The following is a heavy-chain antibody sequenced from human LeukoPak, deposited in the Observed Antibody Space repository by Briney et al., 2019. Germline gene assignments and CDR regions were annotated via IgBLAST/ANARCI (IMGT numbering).Heavy chain of an antibody. D-gene: IGHD2-15*01. J-gene: IGHJ6*02. Sequence: GGSLRLSCAASGFTFSSDEMNWVRQAPGKGLEWISKISGSGGTIYYADSVKGRFTISRDNGKNSLYLQMNSLRAEDTAIYYCARSTPSTPRWYYGMDVWGQGTTVTVSS. CDR3: ARSTPSTPRWYYGMDV. CDR1: GFTFSSDE. CDR2: ISGSGGTI. V-gene: IGHV3-48*03.